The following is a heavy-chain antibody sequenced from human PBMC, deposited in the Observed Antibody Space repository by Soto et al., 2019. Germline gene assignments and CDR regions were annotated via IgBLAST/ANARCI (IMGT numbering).Heavy chain of an antibody. D-gene: IGHD1-26*01. Sequence: EVQLVESGGGLLQPGRSLRLSCAASGFTFDDYAMHWVRQAPGKGLEWVSGISWNSGSIGYADSVKGRFTISRDNAKNSLYLQMNSLRAEDTALYYCAKDMGATTFYYDYWGQGTLVTVSS. CDR2: ISWNSGSI. CDR3: AKDMGATTFYYDY. CDR1: GFTFDDYA. V-gene: IGHV3-9*01. J-gene: IGHJ4*02.